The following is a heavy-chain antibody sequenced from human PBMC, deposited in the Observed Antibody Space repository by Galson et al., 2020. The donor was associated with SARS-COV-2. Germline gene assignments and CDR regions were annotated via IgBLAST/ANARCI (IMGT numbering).Heavy chain of an antibody. V-gene: IGHV4-31*03. CDR1: GGSISSGGYY. CDR2: IYYSGST. D-gene: IGHD6-6*01. Sequence: SETLSLTCTVSGGSISSGGYYWSWIRQHPGKGLEWIGYIYYSGSTYYNPSLKSRVTISVDTSKNQFSLKLSSVTAADTAVYYCARESGYSSSIWNYYYYMDVWGKGTTVTVSS. J-gene: IGHJ6*03. CDR3: ARESGYSSSIWNYYYYMDV.